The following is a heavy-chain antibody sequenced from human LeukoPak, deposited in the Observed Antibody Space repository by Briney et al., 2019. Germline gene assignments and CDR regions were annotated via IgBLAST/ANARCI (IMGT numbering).Heavy chain of an antibody. D-gene: IGHD3-9*01. CDR2: ISTSGRT. CDR1: GGSFSGYY. V-gene: IGHV4-4*09. Sequence: PSETLSLTCAVYGGSFSGYYWSWIRQPPGKGLEWIGFISTSGRTDYNPSLTSRVSMSVDTSKSQVSLRLSSVTAEDTAVYYCATSYDNKIVPYDCWGQGILVTVSS. CDR3: ATSYDNKIVPYDC. J-gene: IGHJ4*02.